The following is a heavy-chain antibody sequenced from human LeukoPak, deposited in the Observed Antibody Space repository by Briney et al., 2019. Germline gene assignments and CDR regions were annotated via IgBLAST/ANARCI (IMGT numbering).Heavy chain of an antibody. CDR2: ISSSGTYK. J-gene: IGHJ4*02. CDR1: GFTFSSYS. D-gene: IGHD3-10*01. Sequence: PGGSLRLPCAVSGFTFSSYSMSWVRQAPGKGLEWVSSISSSGTYKYYADSVKGRFTISRDNAKNSLYLQMNSLRAEDTAVYYCARESVVRGLDYWGQGTLVTVSS. CDR3: ARESVVRGLDY. V-gene: IGHV3-21*01.